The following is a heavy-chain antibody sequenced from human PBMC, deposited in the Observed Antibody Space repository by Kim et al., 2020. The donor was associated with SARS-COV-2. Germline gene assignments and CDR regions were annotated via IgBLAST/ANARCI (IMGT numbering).Heavy chain of an antibody. CDR1: GFTFSSYW. V-gene: IGHV3-7*01. Sequence: GGSLRLSCAASGFTFSSYWMSWVRQAPGKGLEWVANIKQDGSEKYYVDSVKGRFTISRDNAKNSLYLQMNSLRAEDTAVYYCARADLKSLRLVRHYYYGMDVWGQGTTVTVSS. D-gene: IGHD6-19*01. CDR3: ARADLKSLRLVRHYYYGMDV. CDR2: IKQDGSEK. J-gene: IGHJ6*02.